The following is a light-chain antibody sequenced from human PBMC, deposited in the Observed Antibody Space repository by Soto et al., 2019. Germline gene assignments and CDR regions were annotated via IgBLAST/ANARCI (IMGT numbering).Light chain of an antibody. CDR3: QQYGSSPRT. CDR2: GAS. CDR1: QSVSSSY. V-gene: IGKV3-20*01. Sequence: EIVLTQSPGALSLSPGERATLSCGASQSVSSSYLAWYQQKPGQAPRLLIYGASTRATGIPDRFSGSVSGTDFTLTISRLEPEDFVVYYCQQYGSSPRTFGQGTKVEIK. J-gene: IGKJ1*01.